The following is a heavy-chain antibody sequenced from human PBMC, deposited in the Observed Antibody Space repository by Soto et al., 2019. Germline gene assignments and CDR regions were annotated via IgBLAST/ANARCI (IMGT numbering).Heavy chain of an antibody. CDR2: ITSSGSGT. Sequence: GGSLRLSCAASGFTFDRSDMTWVRQAPGKGLEWVSSITSSGSGTYYVDFVKGRFTISRDNSRNSLFLQMNSLRAEDTAVYYCVKDGRSYTQGVWGQGTTVTVSS. J-gene: IGHJ6*02. CDR1: GFTFDRSD. D-gene: IGHD1-26*01. V-gene: IGHV3-23*01. CDR3: VKDGRSYTQGV.